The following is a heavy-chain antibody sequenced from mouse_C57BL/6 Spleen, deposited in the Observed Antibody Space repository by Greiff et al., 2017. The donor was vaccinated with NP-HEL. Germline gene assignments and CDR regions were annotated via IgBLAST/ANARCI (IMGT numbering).Heavy chain of an antibody. CDR1: GYAFSSSW. J-gene: IGHJ2*01. V-gene: IGHV1-82*01. D-gene: IGHD1-1*01. CDR2: IYPGDGDT. Sequence: VQLQQSGPELVKPGASVKISCKASGYAFSSSWMNWVKQRPGKGLEWIGRIYPGDGDTNYNGKFKGKATLTADISSSTAYMQLSSLPSEDSAVYFCASRSYDDYSDYWGQCTTLTVSS. CDR3: ASRSYDDYSDY.